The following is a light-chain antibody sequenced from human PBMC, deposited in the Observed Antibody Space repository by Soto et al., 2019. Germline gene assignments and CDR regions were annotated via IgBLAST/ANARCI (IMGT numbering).Light chain of an antibody. Sequence: PGERATLSCRASQSVSSYLAWYQQKPGQPPRLLIYDASNRATGIPARFSGSGSGTDFTLTISSLEPEDFAVYYCQQRSNWPPITFGQGTRLEIK. CDR3: QQRSNWPPIT. J-gene: IGKJ5*01. V-gene: IGKV3-11*01. CDR2: DAS. CDR1: QSVSSY.